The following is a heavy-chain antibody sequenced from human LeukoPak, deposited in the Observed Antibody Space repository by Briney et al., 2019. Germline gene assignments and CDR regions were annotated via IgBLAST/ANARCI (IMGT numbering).Heavy chain of an antibody. Sequence: GASVKVSCKASGYTFTSYGISWVRQAAGQGLEWMGWISAYNGNTNYAQKLQGRVTMTTDTSTSTAYMELRSLRSDDTAVYYCARDRRLDEYSSSIYWGQGTLVTVSS. CDR1: GYTFTSYG. J-gene: IGHJ4*02. CDR2: ISAYNGNT. D-gene: IGHD6-6*01. V-gene: IGHV1-18*01. CDR3: ARDRRLDEYSSSIY.